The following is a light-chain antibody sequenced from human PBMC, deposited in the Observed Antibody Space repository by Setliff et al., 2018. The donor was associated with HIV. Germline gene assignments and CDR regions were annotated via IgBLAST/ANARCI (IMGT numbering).Light chain of an antibody. V-gene: IGLV2-14*01. CDR1: SSDVGGFNY. CDR2: EVS. CDR3: TSYSSRSTPYV. Sequence: QSALTQPASVSGSPGQSITISCTGTSSDVGGFNYVSWYQHHPGKAPKLMIYEVSNRPSGVSNRFSGSKSGNTASLTISGLQAEDEADYYCTSYSSRSTPYVLGTGTKVTVL. J-gene: IGLJ1*01.